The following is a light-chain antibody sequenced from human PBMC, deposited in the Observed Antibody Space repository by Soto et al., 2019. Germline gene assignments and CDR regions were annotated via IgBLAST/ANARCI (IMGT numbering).Light chain of an antibody. J-gene: IGKJ2*01. CDR3: QHLGSSPPKYT. Sequence: EVVLTQSPGTLSLSPGERATLSCRASQTVSSSHLAWYQQKPGQAPRLLIYGASDRATDIPDRCSGSGSGTDFTLTISRLEPEDFAVYYCQHLGSSPPKYTFGQGTKLEIK. CDR2: GAS. CDR1: QTVSSSH. V-gene: IGKV3-20*01.